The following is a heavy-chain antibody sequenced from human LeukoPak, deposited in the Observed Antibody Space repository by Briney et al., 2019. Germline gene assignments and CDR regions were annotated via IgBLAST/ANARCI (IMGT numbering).Heavy chain of an antibody. D-gene: IGHD3-10*01. CDR2: IIPIFGTA. CDR3: AAKYYYGSGSYYNGWFDP. CDR1: GGTLSSYA. Sequence: SVKVSCKASGGTLSSYAISWVRQAPGQGLEWMGGIIPIFGTANYAQKFQGRVTITTDESTSTAYMELSSLRSEDTAVYYCAAKYYYGSGSYYNGWFDPWGQGTLVTVSS. J-gene: IGHJ5*02. V-gene: IGHV1-69*05.